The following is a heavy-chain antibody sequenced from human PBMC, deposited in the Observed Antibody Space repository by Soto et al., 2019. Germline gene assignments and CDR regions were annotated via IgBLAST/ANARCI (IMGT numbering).Heavy chain of an antibody. CDR3: VTASYFDPWSYFDY. CDR2: IYPPDSDT. V-gene: IGHV5-51*01. CDR1: GYRLTTYW. J-gene: IGHJ4*02. D-gene: IGHD3-9*01. Sequence: PGASLKISCRGSGYRLTTYWIGWVRQMPGKGLEWMGIIYPPDSDTRYSPSFRDQVIISADKSISTAYLQWSSLKASDTAMYYCVTASYFDPWSYFDYWGQGTLVTVSS.